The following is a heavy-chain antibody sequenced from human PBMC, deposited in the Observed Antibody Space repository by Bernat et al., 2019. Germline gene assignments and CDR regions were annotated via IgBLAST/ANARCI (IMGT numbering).Heavy chain of an antibody. Sequence: QLQLQESGPGLVKPSETLSLTCTVSGGSISTSSYYWGWIRQPPGKGLEWIGSIYYSGRTYDNPSLKSRVTISVDTSKSQFSLKLSVVTAADTAVYYCARLLYDRSGYYYFDNWGQGALVTVSS. CDR2: IYYSGRT. V-gene: IGHV4-39*01. CDR1: GGSISTSSYY. J-gene: IGHJ4*02. CDR3: ARLLYDRSGYYYFDN. D-gene: IGHD3-22*01.